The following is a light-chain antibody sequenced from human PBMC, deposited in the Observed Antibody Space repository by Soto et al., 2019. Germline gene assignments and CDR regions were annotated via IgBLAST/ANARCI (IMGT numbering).Light chain of an antibody. J-gene: IGKJ2*01. Sequence: AIRMTQSPSSFSASTGDRVTITCRASQGISSYLAWYQQKPWKAPKLLIYAAATLQRGAPSRFSASGSWTDFTLTISRLQSEDLATDDCQPYLSYPYTFGHGTKLE. V-gene: IGKV1-8*01. CDR1: QGISSY. CDR2: AAA. CDR3: QPYLSYPYT.